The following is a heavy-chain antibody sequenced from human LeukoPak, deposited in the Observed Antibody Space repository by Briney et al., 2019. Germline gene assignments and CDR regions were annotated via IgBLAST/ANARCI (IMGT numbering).Heavy chain of an antibody. D-gene: IGHD5-18*01. CDR3: ARGRTWIQLWLRAQNWFDP. Sequence: RSSETLSLTCTVSGYSISSGYYWGWIRQPPGKGLEWIGSIYHSGSTYYNPSLKSRVTISVDTSKNQFSLKLSSVTAADTAVYYCARGRTWIQLWLRAQNWFDPWGQGTLVTVSS. CDR1: GYSISSGYY. J-gene: IGHJ5*02. V-gene: IGHV4-38-2*02. CDR2: IYHSGST.